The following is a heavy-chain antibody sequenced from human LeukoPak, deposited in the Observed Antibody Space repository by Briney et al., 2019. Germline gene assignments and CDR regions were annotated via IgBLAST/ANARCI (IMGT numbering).Heavy chain of an antibody. CDR3: ARDLIAPSGSYSELFDY. CDR2: ISYDGNNK. J-gene: IGHJ4*02. Sequence: GGSLRLSCAASAFTFSSYAMHWVRQAPGKGLEWVAVISYDGNNKYYAESVKGRFTISRDNSKNTLFLRMNSLRAEDTAVYYCARDLIAPSGSYSELFDYWGQGTLVTVSS. V-gene: IGHV3-30-3*01. CDR1: AFTFSSYA. D-gene: IGHD3-10*01.